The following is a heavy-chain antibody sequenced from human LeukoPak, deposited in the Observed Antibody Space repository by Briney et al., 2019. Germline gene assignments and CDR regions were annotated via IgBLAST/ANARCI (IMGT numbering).Heavy chain of an antibody. CDR1: GGSISSGGYY. CDR2: IYYSGST. J-gene: IGHJ4*02. V-gene: IGHV4-31*03. Sequence: SETLSLTCTVSGGSISSGGYYWSWIRQHPGKGLEWIGYIYYSGSTYYNPSLKSRVTISVDTSKNQFSLKLSSVTAADTAVYYCARVHGDYGIFDYWGQGTLVTVSS. CDR3: ARVHGDYGIFDY. D-gene: IGHD4-17*01.